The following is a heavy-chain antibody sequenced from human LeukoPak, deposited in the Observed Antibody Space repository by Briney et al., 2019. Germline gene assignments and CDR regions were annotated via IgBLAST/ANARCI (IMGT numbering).Heavy chain of an antibody. V-gene: IGHV3-23*01. CDR3: AKELTTVTTFDY. Sequence: PGGSLRLSCVAPGFTFRSYWMSWVRQAPGKGLEGVSAISGSGGSTYYADSVKGRFTISRDNSKNTLYLQMNSLRAEDTAVYYCAKELTTVTTFDYWGQGTLVTVSS. D-gene: IGHD4-17*01. J-gene: IGHJ4*02. CDR1: GFTFRSYW. CDR2: ISGSGGST.